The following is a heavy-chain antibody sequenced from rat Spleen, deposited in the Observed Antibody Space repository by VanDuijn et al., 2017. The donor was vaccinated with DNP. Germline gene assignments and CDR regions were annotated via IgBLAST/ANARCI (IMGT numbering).Heavy chain of an antibody. CDR2: ISYSGST. D-gene: IGHD1-3*01. J-gene: IGHJ2*01. Sequence: EVQLQESGPGLVKPSQSLSLTCSVTGYSITSSYRWNWIRKFPGNKMEWIGHISYSGSTSYNPSLKSRISITRDTSKNQFFLQLNSVTTEDTATYYCARGVADYWGQGVMVTVSS. V-gene: IGHV3-1*01. CDR3: ARGVADY. CDR1: GYSITSSY.